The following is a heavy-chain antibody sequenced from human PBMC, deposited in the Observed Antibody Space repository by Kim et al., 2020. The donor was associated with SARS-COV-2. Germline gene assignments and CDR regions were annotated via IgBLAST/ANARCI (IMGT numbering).Heavy chain of an antibody. CDR3: ARRFSSRQWLVLGAFDI. Sequence: GESLKISCKGSGYSFTSYWIGWVRQMSGKGLEWMGIIYPGDSDTRYSPSFQGQVTISADKSISTAYLQWSSLKASDTAMYYCARRFSSRQWLVLGAFDIWGQVTMVTVSS. V-gene: IGHV5-51*01. CDR2: IYPGDSDT. J-gene: IGHJ3*02. D-gene: IGHD6-19*01. CDR1: GYSFTSYW.